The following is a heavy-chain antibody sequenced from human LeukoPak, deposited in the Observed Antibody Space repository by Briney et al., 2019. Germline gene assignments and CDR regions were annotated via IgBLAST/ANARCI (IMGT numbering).Heavy chain of an antibody. CDR3: AKSGGLNYYDSSGYWSFGFDI. D-gene: IGHD3-22*01. CDR1: GFTFSSSA. Sequence: GGSLRLSCAASGFTFSSSAMTWVRQAPGKGLEWVSAISDNGYDTFYADSVKGRFTISRDNSKNAVYLQMNSLRAEETAVYYCAKSGGLNYYDSSGYWSFGFDIWGQGTMVTVS. CDR2: ISDNGYDT. V-gene: IGHV3-23*01. J-gene: IGHJ3*02.